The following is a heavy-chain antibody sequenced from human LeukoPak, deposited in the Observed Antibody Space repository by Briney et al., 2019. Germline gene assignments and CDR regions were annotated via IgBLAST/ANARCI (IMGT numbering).Heavy chain of an antibody. CDR2: INWNSNSI. D-gene: IGHD4-23*01. Sequence: GGSLRLSCAASGFTFSSYAMHWVRQAPGKGLEWVSGINWNSNSIGYADSVKGRFTISRDNAKNSLYLQMNSLRAEDTALYYCAKDAQSTTVATKFDYWGQGTLVTVSS. CDR1: GFTFSSYA. J-gene: IGHJ4*02. V-gene: IGHV3-9*01. CDR3: AKDAQSTTVATKFDY.